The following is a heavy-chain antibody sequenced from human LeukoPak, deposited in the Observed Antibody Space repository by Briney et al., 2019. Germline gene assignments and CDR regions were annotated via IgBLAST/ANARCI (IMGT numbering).Heavy chain of an antibody. D-gene: IGHD3-22*01. Sequence: PGGSLRLSCAASGFTFSSYAMHWVRQAPGKGLEWVAVISYDGSNKYYADSVKGRFTISRDNSKNTLYLQMNSLRAEDTGIYYCAKTPYYDATGFYFDYWGQGTLVTVSS. CDR3: AKTPYYDATGFYFDY. CDR1: GFTFSSYA. V-gene: IGHV3-30-3*01. J-gene: IGHJ4*02. CDR2: ISYDGSNK.